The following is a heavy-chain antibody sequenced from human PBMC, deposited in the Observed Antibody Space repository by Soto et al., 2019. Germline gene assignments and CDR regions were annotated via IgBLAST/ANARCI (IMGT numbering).Heavy chain of an antibody. V-gene: IGHV3-33*01. D-gene: IGHD5-18*01. CDR2: IWYDGSNK. Sequence: QVQLVESGGGVVRPGRSLRLSCAASGFTFSSYGMHWVRQAPGKGLEWVAVIWYDGSNKYYADSVKGRFTISRDNSKNTLYLQMNSLRAEDTAVYYCARDGGYSSPFDYWGQGTLVTVSS. CDR1: GFTFSSYG. CDR3: ARDGGYSSPFDY. J-gene: IGHJ4*02.